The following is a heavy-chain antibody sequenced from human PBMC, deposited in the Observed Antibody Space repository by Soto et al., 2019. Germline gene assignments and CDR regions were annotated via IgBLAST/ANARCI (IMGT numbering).Heavy chain of an antibody. CDR1: GLIFRSYG. V-gene: IGHV3-30*18. CDR3: AKGWSDYIPFDQ. Sequence: QVQLVESGGGVVHPGRSLRLSCAASGLIFRSYGMYWVRQAPGKGLEWVALISYDEVYTYYRDCVKGRFTISRDNSKNTVYLQMNSLRPEDTGVYYCAKGWSDYIPFDQWGQGTLVSVSS. D-gene: IGHD4-17*01. CDR2: ISYDEVYT. J-gene: IGHJ4*02.